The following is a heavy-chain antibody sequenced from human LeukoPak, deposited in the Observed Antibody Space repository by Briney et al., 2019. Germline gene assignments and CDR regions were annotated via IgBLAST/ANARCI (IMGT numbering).Heavy chain of an antibody. J-gene: IGHJ4*02. CDR1: GFTFSSYA. D-gene: IGHD2-15*01. CDR2: ISYDGSNK. Sequence: GGSLRLSCAASGFTFSSYAMHWVRQAPGKGLGWVAVISYDGSNKYYADSVKGRFTISRDNSKNTLYLQMNSLRTEDTAVYYCAKIRAPYCSGGDCASSESLDYWGQGTLVTVSS. CDR3: AKIRAPYCSGGDCASSESLDY. V-gene: IGHV3-30*04.